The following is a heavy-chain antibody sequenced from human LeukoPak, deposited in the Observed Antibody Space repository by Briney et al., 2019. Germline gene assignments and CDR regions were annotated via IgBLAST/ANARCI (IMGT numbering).Heavy chain of an antibody. CDR3: ARSLGYTSSWYLDY. CDR2: FDPEDGET. CDR1: GYTLTELS. Sequence: ASVKVSCKVSGYTLTELSMHWVRQAPGKGLEWMGGFDPEDGETIYAQKFQGRVTMTRDTSITTAYMELSRLRSDDTAVYYCARSLGYTSSWYLDYWGQGTLVTVSS. V-gene: IGHV1-24*01. J-gene: IGHJ4*02. D-gene: IGHD6-13*01.